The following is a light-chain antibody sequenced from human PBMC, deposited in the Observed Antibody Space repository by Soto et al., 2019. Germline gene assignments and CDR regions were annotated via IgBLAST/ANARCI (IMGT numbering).Light chain of an antibody. CDR3: QQYSDSPPT. CDR2: GAS. CDR1: QRVSSRY. Sequence: IVLTQSPGTLSLSPGDGATLSCRASQRVSSRYLAWYQQKPGQAPRLLIYGASDRTTGTPDRFSGSGSGTDFTLTIGRLEPEYFAMYYCQQYSDSPPTFGSGTKL. V-gene: IGKV3-20*01. J-gene: IGKJ1*01.